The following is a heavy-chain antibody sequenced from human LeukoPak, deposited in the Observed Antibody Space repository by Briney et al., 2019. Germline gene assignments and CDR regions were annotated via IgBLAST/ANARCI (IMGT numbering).Heavy chain of an antibody. CDR2: INHSGIT. CDR1: GYSIRSGHY. CDR3: ARSGDYIKEGFDY. D-gene: IGHD3-22*01. Sequence: PSETLSLTCAVSGYSIRSGHYWGWIRQSPGKGLEWIGSINHSGITEYNLSLKSRVTLSVDTSKNQFSLQLRSVTAADRALYYCARSGDYIKEGFDYWGQGTQVTVSS. J-gene: IGHJ4*02. V-gene: IGHV4-38-2*01.